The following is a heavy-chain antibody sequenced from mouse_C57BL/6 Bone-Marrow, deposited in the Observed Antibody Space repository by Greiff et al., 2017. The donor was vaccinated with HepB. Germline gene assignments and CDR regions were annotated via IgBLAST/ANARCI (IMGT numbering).Heavy chain of an antibody. Sequence: QVQLQQSGPELVKPGASVKISCKASGYALSSSWMNWVKQRPGKGLEWIGRIYPGDGDTNYNGKFKGKATLTADKSSSTAYMQLSSLTSEDSAVYFCARPNTTGDAMDYWGQGTSVTVSS. V-gene: IGHV1-82*01. CDR3: ARPNTTGDAMDY. CDR2: IYPGDGDT. D-gene: IGHD1-1*01. CDR1: GYALSSSW. J-gene: IGHJ4*01.